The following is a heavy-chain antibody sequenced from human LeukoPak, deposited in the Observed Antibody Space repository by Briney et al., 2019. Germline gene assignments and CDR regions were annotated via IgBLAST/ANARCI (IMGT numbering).Heavy chain of an antibody. Sequence: PGRSLRLSCAASGFSFNTYGAHWIRQAPGKGLDWVAAISYDGKNKYYADSVKGRFTISRDTSKNTLDLQMNSLRVADTALYYCASLPMERLPHNGFDIWGQGTMVTVSS. CDR1: GFSFNTYG. V-gene: IGHV3-30*03. J-gene: IGHJ3*02. CDR2: ISYDGKNK. D-gene: IGHD1-26*01. CDR3: ASLPMERLPHNGFDI.